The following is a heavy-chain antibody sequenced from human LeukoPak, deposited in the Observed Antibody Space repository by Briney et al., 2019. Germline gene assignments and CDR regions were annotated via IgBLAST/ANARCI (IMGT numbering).Heavy chain of an antibody. Sequence: ASVKVSCKASGGTFSSYAISWVRQAPGQGLEWMGIINPSGGSTSYAQKFQGRVTMTRDTSTSTVYMELSSLRSEDTAVYYYARAAMVVTPDAFDIWGQGTMVTVSS. CDR3: ARAAMVVTPDAFDI. D-gene: IGHD4-23*01. CDR1: GGTFSSYA. CDR2: INPSGGST. V-gene: IGHV1-46*01. J-gene: IGHJ3*02.